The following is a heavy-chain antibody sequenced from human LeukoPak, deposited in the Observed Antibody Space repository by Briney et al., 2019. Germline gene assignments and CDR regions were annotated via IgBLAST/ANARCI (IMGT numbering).Heavy chain of an antibody. CDR1: GFTFSTYN. V-gene: IGHV3-48*02. D-gene: IGHD3-10*01. Sequence: GGSLRLSCAASGFTFSTYNMNWVRQAPGKGLEWLSYISETSDIIYYADSVKGRFTISRDNAKNSLYLQMSSLRHEDTAVYYCARLTRRGYGSGSPSVYWGQGTLVTVFS. CDR2: ISETSDII. CDR3: ARLTRRGYGSGSPSVY. J-gene: IGHJ4*02.